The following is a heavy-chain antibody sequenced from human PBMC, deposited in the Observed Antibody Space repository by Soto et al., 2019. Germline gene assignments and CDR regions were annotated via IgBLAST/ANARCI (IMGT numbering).Heavy chain of an antibody. J-gene: IGHJ6*02. CDR3: ARVAGPDFSHYYGIAV. D-gene: IGHD6-19*01. CDR1: GGTFSRFG. V-gene: IGHV1-69*13. Sequence: SVKVSCKASGGTFSRFGISWVRQAPGQGLEWMGGIIPIFGKGDYAPKFRGRVTFTADEVTTTVYMEMSSLSSGDTAVYYCARVAGPDFSHYYGIAVWGQGTTVTVSS. CDR2: IIPIFGKG.